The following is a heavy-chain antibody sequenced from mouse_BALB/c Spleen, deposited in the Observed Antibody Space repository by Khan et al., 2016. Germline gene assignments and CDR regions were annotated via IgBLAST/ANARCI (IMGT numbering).Heavy chain of an antibody. Sequence: EVQLQESGPGLVKPSQSLSLTCTVTGYSITSDYAWNWIRQFPGNKLEWMGYISYSGSTSYNPSLKSRISITRDTSKNQFFLQLNSVTTEDTATYYCAREGGYGNRYYYIMDYWGQGTSVTVSS. V-gene: IGHV3-2*02. D-gene: IGHD2-10*02. CDR3: AREGGYGNRYYYIMDY. CDR1: GYSITSDYA. J-gene: IGHJ4*01. CDR2: ISYSGST.